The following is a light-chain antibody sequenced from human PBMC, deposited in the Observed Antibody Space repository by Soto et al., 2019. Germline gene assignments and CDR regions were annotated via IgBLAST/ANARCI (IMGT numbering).Light chain of an antibody. J-gene: IGLJ1*01. CDR3: CSYAGSSYV. V-gene: IGLV2-23*02. Sequence: LTNAASVYGFARHGLPISYTKSSSDVGTYNLVSWYQQHPGEAPKLMIYEVTKRPSGVSYRFSGSKSGNTASLTISGLQAEDEADYYCCSYAGSSYVFGTGTKVTVL. CDR2: EVT. CDR1: SSDVGTYNL.